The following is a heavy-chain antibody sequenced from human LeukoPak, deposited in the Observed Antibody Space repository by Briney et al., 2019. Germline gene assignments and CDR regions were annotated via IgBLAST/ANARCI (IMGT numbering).Heavy chain of an antibody. CDR2: IYHSGST. Sequence: SETLSLXCAVSGYSISSGYYWGWIRQPPGTGLEWIGSIYHSGSTYYNPSLKSRVTISVDTSKNQFSLKLSSVTAADTAVYYCARLTMYSSSWYFDYWGQGTLVTVSS. CDR1: GYSISSGYY. CDR3: ARLTMYSSSWYFDY. D-gene: IGHD6-13*01. J-gene: IGHJ4*02. V-gene: IGHV4-38-2*01.